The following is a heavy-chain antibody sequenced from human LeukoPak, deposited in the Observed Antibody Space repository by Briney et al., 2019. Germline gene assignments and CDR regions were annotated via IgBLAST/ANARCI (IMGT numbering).Heavy chain of an antibody. V-gene: IGHV4-39*01. D-gene: IGHD3-10*01. CDR2: IYYSGST. J-gene: IGHJ4*02. Sequence: PSETLSLTCTVSGGSISSSSYYWGWIRQPPGKGLEWIGSIYYSGSTYYNPSLKSRVTISVDTSKNQFSLKLSSVTAADTAVYYCARHDPGVYGSGSYLNFLFDYWGQGTLVTVSS. CDR3: ARHDPGVYGSGSYLNFLFDY. CDR1: GGSISSSSYY.